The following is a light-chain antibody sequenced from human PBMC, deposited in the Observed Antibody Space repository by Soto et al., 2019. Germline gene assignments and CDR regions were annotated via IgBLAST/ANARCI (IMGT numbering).Light chain of an antibody. V-gene: IGKV3-20*01. CDR1: RSLSSTQ. CDR2: GAY. J-gene: IGKJ1*01. CDR3: QHYDSSSRT. Sequence: EIVLTQSPGTLSLSPGERATLSCRASRSLSSTQLAWYQQKPGQAPRLLIYGAYNRGTGIPDRFSGSGSGTDFTLTITRLEPEDFAVYYCQHYDSSSRTFGQGTKVEIK.